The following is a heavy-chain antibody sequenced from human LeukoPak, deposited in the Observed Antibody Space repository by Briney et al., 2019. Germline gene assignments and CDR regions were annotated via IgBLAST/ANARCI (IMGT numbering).Heavy chain of an antibody. J-gene: IGHJ4*02. CDR1: GGSLSGYF. CDR3: ARIYGDYSDFEY. CDR2: ITHTGRT. V-gene: IGHV4-34*01. D-gene: IGHD4-17*01. Sequence: SETLSLTCAVSGGSLSGYFWRWIRQPPGKGLEWIGEITHTGRTNYNPSLKSRVALSENTSKDQFSLKLSSVTVADTAVYYCARIYGDYSDFEYWSQGTLVTVSS.